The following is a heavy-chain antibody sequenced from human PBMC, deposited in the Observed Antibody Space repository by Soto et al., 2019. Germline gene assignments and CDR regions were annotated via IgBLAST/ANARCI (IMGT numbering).Heavy chain of an antibody. CDR2: INPNSGGT. CDR1: GYTFTGYY. D-gene: IGHD4-17*01. Sequence: ASVKVSCKASGYTFTGYYTHWVRQAPGQGLEWMGWINPNSGGTNYAQKFQGRVTMTRDTSISTAYMELSRLRSDDTAVYYCARDHDYGDYGLYYGMDVWGHGTTVTASS. V-gene: IGHV1-2*02. J-gene: IGHJ6*02. CDR3: ARDHDYGDYGLYYGMDV.